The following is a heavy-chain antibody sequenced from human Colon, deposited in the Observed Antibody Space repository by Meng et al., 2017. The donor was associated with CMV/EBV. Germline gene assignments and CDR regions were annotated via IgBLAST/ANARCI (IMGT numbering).Heavy chain of an antibody. Sequence: SGKASGGTFSSYAISWVRQAPGQGLEWMGRVIPILGVAYKAEKFQGRVAITADKSTNTAYMELSGLRSEDTALYYCAMGSSAVGFGSWGQGTLVTVSS. D-gene: IGHD6-6*01. CDR1: GGTFSSYA. V-gene: IGHV1-69*04. CDR2: VIPILGVA. J-gene: IGHJ5*01. CDR3: AMGSSAVGFGS.